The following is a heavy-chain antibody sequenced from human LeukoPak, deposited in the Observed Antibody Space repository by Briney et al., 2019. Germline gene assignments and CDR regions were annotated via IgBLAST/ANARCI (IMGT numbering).Heavy chain of an antibody. CDR1: GFTFNRYW. J-gene: IGHJ3*02. CDR2: INTDGSST. D-gene: IGHD4-11*01. Sequence: GGSLRLSCAASGFTFNRYWMHWVRQAPGKGLVWVPRINTDGSSTSYADSVKGRFTISRDNAKNTLYLQMNGLRADDTAVYYCTSDGYRNFGAAFDIWGQGTLVTVSS. V-gene: IGHV3-74*01. CDR3: TSDGYRNFGAAFDI.